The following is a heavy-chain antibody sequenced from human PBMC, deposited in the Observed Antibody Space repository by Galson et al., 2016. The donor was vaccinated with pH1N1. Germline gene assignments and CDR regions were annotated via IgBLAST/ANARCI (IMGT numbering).Heavy chain of an antibody. CDR1: GDSIGSGSYY. V-gene: IGHV4-61*09. CDR3: ATDSIVARLTY. J-gene: IGHJ4*02. CDR2: IYSSGNT. D-gene: IGHD5-12*01. Sequence: LSLTCTVSGDSIGSGSYYWNWIRQPAGKGLEWIGYIYSSGNTNYNPSLKSRVTISLDTSKNQFSLKLSSVTAADTAVYYCATDSIVARLTYWGQGTLVTVSS.